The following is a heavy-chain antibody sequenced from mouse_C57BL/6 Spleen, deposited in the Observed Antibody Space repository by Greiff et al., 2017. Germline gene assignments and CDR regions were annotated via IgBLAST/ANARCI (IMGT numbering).Heavy chain of an antibody. CDR1: GYSITSGYY. CDR3: ARAGDYDVEDY. Sequence: EVKLQESGPGLVKPSQSLSLTCSVTGYSITSGYYWNWIRQFPGNKLEWMGYISYDGSNNYNPSLKNRISITRDTSKNQFFLKLNSVTTEDTATYYCARAGDYDVEDYWGQGTSVTVSS. V-gene: IGHV3-6*01. CDR2: ISYDGSN. J-gene: IGHJ4*01. D-gene: IGHD2-4*01.